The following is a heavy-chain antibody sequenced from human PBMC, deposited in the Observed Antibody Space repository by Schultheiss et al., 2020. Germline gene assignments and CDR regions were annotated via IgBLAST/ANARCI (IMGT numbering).Heavy chain of an antibody. D-gene: IGHD5-12*01. Sequence: GGSLRLSCAASGFTFSSYGMHWVRQAPGKGLEWVSYISSSGSTIYYADSVKGRFTISRDNAKNSLYLQMNSLRAEDTAVYYCAGSGQWLRSFSDYWGQGTLVTGSS. V-gene: IGHV3-48*04. CDR3: AGSGQWLRSFSDY. CDR2: ISSSGSTI. CDR1: GFTFSSYG. J-gene: IGHJ4*02.